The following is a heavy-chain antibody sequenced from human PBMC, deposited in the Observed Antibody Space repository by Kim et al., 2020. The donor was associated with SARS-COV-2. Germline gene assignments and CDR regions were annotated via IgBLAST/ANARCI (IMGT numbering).Heavy chain of an antibody. Sequence: SVTGRFTISRNDSKSIAYLQMNSLKTEDTAVYYCTRVPFRMDMTFDAFDIWGQGTMVTVSS. D-gene: IGHD2-2*03. V-gene: IGHV3-49*02. J-gene: IGHJ3*02. CDR3: TRVPFRMDMTFDAFDI.